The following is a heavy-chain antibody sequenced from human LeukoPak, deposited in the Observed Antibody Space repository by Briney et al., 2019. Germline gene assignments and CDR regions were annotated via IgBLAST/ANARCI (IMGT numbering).Heavy chain of an antibody. V-gene: IGHV3-7*01. CDR1: GFNFSSRW. J-gene: IGHJ4*02. Sequence: GGSLRLSCSASGFNFSSRWMNWVRQAPGRGLEWVAIINTDGSEKHYVDSVKGRFTISRDNAKNSLYLQMNSLRVEDTAVYYCARSDRGPEYWGQGTLVTVSS. CDR2: INTDGSEK. CDR3: ARSDRGPEY. D-gene: IGHD6-25*01.